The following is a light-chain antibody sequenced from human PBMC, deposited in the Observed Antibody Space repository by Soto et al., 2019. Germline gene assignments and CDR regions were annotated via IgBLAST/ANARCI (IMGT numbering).Light chain of an antibody. V-gene: IGLV2-23*01. CDR1: SIDVGSYNL. Sequence: QSALTQPASVSGSPGQSIAISCTGTSIDVGSYNLVSWDQQHPGKAPKVMIYEGSKRPSGVSNRFSGSKSGNTASLTISGLQAEDEADYYCCSYAGSSTYVFGTGTKLTVL. CDR3: CSYAGSSTYV. CDR2: EGS. J-gene: IGLJ1*01.